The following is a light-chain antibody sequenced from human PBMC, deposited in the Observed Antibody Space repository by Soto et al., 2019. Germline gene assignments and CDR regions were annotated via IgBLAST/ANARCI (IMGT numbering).Light chain of an antibody. J-gene: IGKJ5*01. V-gene: IGKV1-8*01. CDR3: QQYYSYPT. CDR2: AAS. Sequence: IQMTQSPSSLSASVGDRVTITCRASQGISSYLAWYQQKPGKAPKLLIYAASTLRSGVPSRFSGSGSGTDFTLTISCLQSEDFATYYCQQYYSYPTFGQGTRLEIK. CDR1: QGISSY.